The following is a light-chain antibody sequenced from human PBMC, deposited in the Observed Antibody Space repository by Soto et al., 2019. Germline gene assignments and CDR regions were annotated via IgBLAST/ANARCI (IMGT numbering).Light chain of an antibody. CDR3: QQYSSYSSYT. V-gene: IGKV1-5*01. J-gene: IGKJ2*01. Sequence: DIQMTQSPSTLSASVGDRVTITCRASQSSSSWLAWYQQKPGKAPKLLIYKASSLDSGVPSRFSGSGSGTDFTLTISSLQPDDFATYYCQQYSSYSSYTFGQGTKLEIK. CDR1: QSSSSW. CDR2: KAS.